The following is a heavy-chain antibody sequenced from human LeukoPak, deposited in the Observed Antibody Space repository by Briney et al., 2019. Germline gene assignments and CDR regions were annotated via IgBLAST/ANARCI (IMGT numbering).Heavy chain of an antibody. CDR1: GGSISSHY. CDR2: LFHSGST. Sequence: PSETLSLTCSVSGGSISSHYWSWIRQPPGKELEWIGYLFHSGSTNYNPSLQSRVTISVDTSRNHFSLKLTSVTAADTAVYYRTRLLDNDSSGYPDTFDMWGQGTMVTVSS. CDR3: TRLLDNDSSGYPDTFDM. V-gene: IGHV4-59*11. J-gene: IGHJ3*02. D-gene: IGHD3-22*01.